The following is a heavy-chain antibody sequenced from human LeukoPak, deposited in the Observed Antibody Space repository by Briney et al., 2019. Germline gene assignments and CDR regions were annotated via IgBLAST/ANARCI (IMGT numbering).Heavy chain of an antibody. Sequence: GGSLRLSCAASGFTFSSYEMNWVRQAPGKGLEWVSYISSSGSTIYYADSVKGRFTISRDNAKNSLYLQMNSLRAEDTAVYYCARGAPETYDYYDSSGYSLFDYWGQGTLVTVS. CDR3: ARGAPETYDYYDSSGYSLFDY. J-gene: IGHJ4*02. D-gene: IGHD3-22*01. CDR1: GFTFSSYE. CDR2: ISSSGSTI. V-gene: IGHV3-48*03.